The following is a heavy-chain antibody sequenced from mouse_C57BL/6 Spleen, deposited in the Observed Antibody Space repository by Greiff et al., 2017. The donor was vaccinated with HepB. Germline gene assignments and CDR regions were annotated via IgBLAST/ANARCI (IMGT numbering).Heavy chain of an antibody. Sequence: QVQLQQSGAELVKPGASVKLSCKASGYTFTSYWMHWVKQRPGRGLEWIGRIEPNSGGTKYNEKFKSKATLTVDKPSSTAYMQLSSLTSEDSAVYYCARGVIRGYFDVWGTGTTVTVSS. V-gene: IGHV1-72*01. D-gene: IGHD1-1*01. CDR3: ARGVIRGYFDV. CDR2: IEPNSGGT. CDR1: GYTFTSYW. J-gene: IGHJ1*03.